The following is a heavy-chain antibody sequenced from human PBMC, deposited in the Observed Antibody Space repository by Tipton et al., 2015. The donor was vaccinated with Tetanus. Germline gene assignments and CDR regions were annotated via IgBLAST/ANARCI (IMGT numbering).Heavy chain of an antibody. CDR2: IYSGSTT. CDR3: AKDRLRKTDYSGNGYVLDV. J-gene: IGHJ3*01. V-gene: IGHV3-53*01. Sequence: SLRLSCAASGFTVTSTYMAWVRQTPGKGLEWVSSIYSGSTTYYRDSVRGRFTISRDNSKNTLFLQMSSLRVEDTGIYYCAKDRLRKTDYSGNGYVLDVWGQGTMVSVSS. D-gene: IGHD4-11*01. CDR1: GFTVTSTY.